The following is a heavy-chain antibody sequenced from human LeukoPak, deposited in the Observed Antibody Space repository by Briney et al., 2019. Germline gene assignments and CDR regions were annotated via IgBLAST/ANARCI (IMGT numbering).Heavy chain of an antibody. CDR2: IVVGSGST. V-gene: IGHV1-58*02. CDR3: AATIAADTDYYGMDV. J-gene: IGHJ6*02. D-gene: IGHD6-13*01. Sequence: SVKVSCKASGFTFTTSAMQWVRQARGQRLEWIGWIVVGSGSTNYAQKFQERVTITRDMSASTAYMELSSLRSEDTAVYYCAATIAADTDYYGMDVWGQGTTVTVSS. CDR1: GFTFTTSA.